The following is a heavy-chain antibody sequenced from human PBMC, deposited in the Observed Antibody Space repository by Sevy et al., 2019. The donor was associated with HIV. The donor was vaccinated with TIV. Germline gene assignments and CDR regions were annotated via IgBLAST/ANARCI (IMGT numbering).Heavy chain of an antibody. CDR1: GFTFDDYG. CDR3: ARGKVRRYSNSWQGFDP. CDR2: INWNGGRI. V-gene: IGHV3-20*01. Sequence: GGSLRLSCAASGFTFDDYGMSWVRQAPGKGLEWVSGINWNGGRIGYADTLKGRFTITRDNTKNSLYLQMNSLRADDTALYHCARGKVRRYSNSWQGFDPWGQGTLVTVSS. J-gene: IGHJ5*02. D-gene: IGHD6-13*01.